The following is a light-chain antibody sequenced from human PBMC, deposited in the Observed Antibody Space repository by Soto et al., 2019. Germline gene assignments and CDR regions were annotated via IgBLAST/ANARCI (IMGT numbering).Light chain of an antibody. CDR3: QQSYSTPIT. CDR1: QSISSW. Sequence: DIHITQSPSTLPALVGDILTLPCRASQSISSWLAWYQQKPGKAPKLLIYDASSLESGVPSRFSGSGSGTDFTLTISSLQPEECATYYGQQSYSTPITVGQGTRREIK. CDR2: DAS. J-gene: IGKJ5*01. V-gene: IGKV1-5*01.